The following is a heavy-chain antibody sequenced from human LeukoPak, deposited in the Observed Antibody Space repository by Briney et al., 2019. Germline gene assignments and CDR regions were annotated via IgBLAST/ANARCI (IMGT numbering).Heavy chain of an antibody. CDR2: ITGSGNIT. CDR1: GFTFSSYA. CDR3: AKDSYRYYYDTSGYHYDY. V-gene: IGHV3-23*01. J-gene: IGHJ4*02. Sequence: GGSLRLSCAASGFTFSSYAMSWVRQAPGKGLEWVSAITGSGNITYYADSVKGRFTISRDNSKNTLYLQMNSLRAEDTAVYYCAKDSYRYYYDTSGYHYDYWGQGTLVTVSS. D-gene: IGHD3-22*01.